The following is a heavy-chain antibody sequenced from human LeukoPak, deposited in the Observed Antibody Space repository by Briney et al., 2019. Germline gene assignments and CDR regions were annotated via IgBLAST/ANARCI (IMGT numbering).Heavy chain of an antibody. CDR2: IYYSGST. CDR1: GGSISSGGYY. V-gene: IGHV4-31*03. CDR3: ARDLGYCSGGSCSPGGYFDY. J-gene: IGHJ4*02. D-gene: IGHD2-15*01. Sequence: SETLSLTCTVSGGSISSGGYYWSWIRQHPGKGLEWIGYIYYSGSTYYNPSLESRVTISVDASKNQFSLKLSSVTAADTAVYYCARDLGYCSGGSCSPGGYFDYWSQGTLVTVSS.